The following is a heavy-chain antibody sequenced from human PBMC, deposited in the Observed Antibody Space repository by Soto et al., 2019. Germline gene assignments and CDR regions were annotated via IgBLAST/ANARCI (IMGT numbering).Heavy chain of an antibody. CDR2: IYHSGST. V-gene: IGHV4-4*02. J-gene: IGHJ5*01. CDR1: GGSISSSNW. Sequence: PSETLSLTCAVSGGSISSSNWWSWVRQPPGKGLEWIGEIYHSGSTNYNPSLKSRVTISVDKSKNQFSLKLSSVTAADTAVYYSARAGNPYNWFDSWGQGTLVTVSA. CDR3: ARAGNPYNWFDS.